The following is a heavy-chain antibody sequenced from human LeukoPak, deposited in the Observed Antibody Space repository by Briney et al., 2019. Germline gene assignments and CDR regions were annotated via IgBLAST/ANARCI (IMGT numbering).Heavy chain of an antibody. CDR1: GFIFEDYT. CDR2: VNWHGTT. V-gene: IGHV3-43*01. Sequence: GGSLRLSCAASGFIFEDYTMHWLRQVPGKTLEWVSLVNWHGTTYYADSLKGRFTISRDNSKNSLYLQMDSLRTEDTAFYYCAKDLTYESSGSVIHTWGLGTLVTVSS. CDR3: AKDLTYESSGSVIHT. J-gene: IGHJ5*02. D-gene: IGHD3-22*01.